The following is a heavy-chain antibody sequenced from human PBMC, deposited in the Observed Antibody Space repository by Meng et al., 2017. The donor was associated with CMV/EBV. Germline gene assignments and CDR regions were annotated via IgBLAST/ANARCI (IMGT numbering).Heavy chain of an antibody. CDR3: ARWDITIFGVVIMRYYGMDV. Sequence: GESLKISCAASGFTFSSYAMHWVRQAPGKGLEWVAVISYDGSNKYYADSVKGRFTISRDNSKNTLYLQMNSLRAEDTAVYYCARWDITIFGVVIMRYYGMDVWGQGTTVTVSS. CDR2: ISYDGSNK. V-gene: IGHV3-30*04. J-gene: IGHJ6*02. D-gene: IGHD3-3*01. CDR1: GFTFSSYA.